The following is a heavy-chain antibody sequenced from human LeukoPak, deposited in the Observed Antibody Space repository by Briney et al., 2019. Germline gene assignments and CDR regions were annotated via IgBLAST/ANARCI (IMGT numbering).Heavy chain of an antibody. CDR3: ARDWGFGDSEDWFDP. D-gene: IGHD3-10*01. J-gene: IGHJ5*02. Sequence: SETLSLTCNVSGYSISRGYYWGWIRQPPGEGLEWIGSVHHTGSTYYNSSLRSRVSISVDKSTNHISLEVTSVTAADTAVYYCARDWGFGDSEDWFDPWGQGTLVTVSS. CDR1: GYSISRGYY. V-gene: IGHV4-38-2*02. CDR2: VHHTGST.